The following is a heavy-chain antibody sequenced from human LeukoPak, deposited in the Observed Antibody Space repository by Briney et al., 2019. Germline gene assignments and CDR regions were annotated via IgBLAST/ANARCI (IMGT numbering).Heavy chain of an antibody. V-gene: IGHV1-18*01. Sequence: ASVKVSCKASGYTFTSYGISWVRQAPGQGLEWMGWISAYNGNTNYAQKLQGRVTMTTDTSTSTAYMELRSLRSDDTAVYYCARILAVGARKCFGYWGQGTLVTVSS. J-gene: IGHJ4*02. D-gene: IGHD1-26*01. CDR2: ISAYNGNT. CDR3: ARILAVGARKCFGY. CDR1: GYTFTSYG.